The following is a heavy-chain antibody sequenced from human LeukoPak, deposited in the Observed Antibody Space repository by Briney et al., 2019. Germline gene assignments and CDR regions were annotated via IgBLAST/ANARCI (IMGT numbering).Heavy chain of an antibody. D-gene: IGHD6-19*01. CDR3: ARSMYSSGWYDY. V-gene: IGHV4-39*07. Sequence: SETLSLTCTVSGGSISSSSYYWGWIRQPPGKGLEWIGSIYYSGSTYYNPSLKSRVTISVDTSKNQFSLKMGSVTAADTAVYYCARSMYSSGWYDYWGQGTLVTVSS. J-gene: IGHJ4*02. CDR2: IYYSGST. CDR1: GGSISSSSYY.